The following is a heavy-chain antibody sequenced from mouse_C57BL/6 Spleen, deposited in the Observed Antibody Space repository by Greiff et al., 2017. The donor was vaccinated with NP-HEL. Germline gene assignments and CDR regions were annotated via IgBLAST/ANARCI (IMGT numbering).Heavy chain of an antibody. CDR3: ARGMGLRRGFAY. CDR2: IYPGSGST. V-gene: IGHV1-55*01. D-gene: IGHD2-4*01. Sequence: QVQLKQPGAELVKPGASVKMSCKASGYTFTSYWITWVKQRPGQGLEWIGDIYPGSGSTNYNEKFKSKATLTVDTSSSTAYMQLSSLTSEDSAVYYCARGMGLRRGFAYWGQGTLVTVSA. CDR1: GYTFTSYW. J-gene: IGHJ3*01.